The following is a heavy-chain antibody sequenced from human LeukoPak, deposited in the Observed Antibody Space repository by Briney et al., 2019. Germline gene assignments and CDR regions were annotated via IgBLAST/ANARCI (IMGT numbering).Heavy chain of an antibody. CDR3: ARGVEYYDFWSGYYKAYYFDY. CDR2: INHSGST. D-gene: IGHD3-3*01. Sequence: SETLSLTCAVYGGSFSGYYWSWIRQPPGKGLEWIGEINHSGSTNYNPSLTSRVTISVDTSKNQFSLKLSSVPAADTAVYYCARGVEYYDFWSGYYKAYYFDYWGQGTLVTVSS. J-gene: IGHJ4*02. CDR1: GGSFSGYY. V-gene: IGHV4-34*01.